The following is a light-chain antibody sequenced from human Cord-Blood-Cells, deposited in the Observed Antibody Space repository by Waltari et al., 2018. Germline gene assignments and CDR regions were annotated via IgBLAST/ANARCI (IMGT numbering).Light chain of an antibody. CDR2: DAS. Sequence: EIVLTQSPATLSLSPGETATLSCRASQSVSSYLAWYQQKPGQAPRLLIYDASNRATGIPARCSGSGSGTDFTLTISSLEPEEFAVDYCQQRSNWPITFGQGTRLEIK. CDR3: QQRSNWPIT. V-gene: IGKV3-11*01. CDR1: QSVSSY. J-gene: IGKJ5*01.